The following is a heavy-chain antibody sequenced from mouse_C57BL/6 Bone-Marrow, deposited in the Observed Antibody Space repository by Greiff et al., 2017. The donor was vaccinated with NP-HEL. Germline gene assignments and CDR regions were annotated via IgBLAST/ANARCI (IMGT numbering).Heavy chain of an antibody. Sequence: QVQLQQPGAELVMPGASVKLSCKASGYTFTSYWMHWVKQRPGQGLEWIGEIDPSDSYTNYNQKFKGKSTLTVDKSSSTAYMQLSSLTSEDSAVYYCARWHYGNYGFAYWGQGTLVTVSA. D-gene: IGHD2-1*01. CDR2: IDPSDSYT. CDR3: ARWHYGNYGFAY. J-gene: IGHJ3*01. V-gene: IGHV1-69*01. CDR1: GYTFTSYW.